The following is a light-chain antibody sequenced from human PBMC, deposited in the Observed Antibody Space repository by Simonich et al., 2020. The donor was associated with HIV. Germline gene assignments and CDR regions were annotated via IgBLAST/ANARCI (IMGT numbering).Light chain of an antibody. CDR3: QSYDSGLSYV. V-gene: IGLV1-40*01. CDR1: SSTIGAGYD. Sequence: QSVLTQPPSVSGAPGQRVTISCTGSSSTIGAGYDVPWYQQLPGTAPKLRIYVNSKRPSGVPDRFSGSKSGTSASLAITGLQAEDEADYYCQSYDSGLSYVFGTGTKVTVL. CDR2: VNS. J-gene: IGLJ1*01.